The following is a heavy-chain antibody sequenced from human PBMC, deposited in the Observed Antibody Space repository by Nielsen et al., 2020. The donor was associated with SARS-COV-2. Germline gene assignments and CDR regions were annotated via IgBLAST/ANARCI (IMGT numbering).Heavy chain of an antibody. CDR1: GFTFSAYY. CDR3: ARKGGGYYGSGERLSYYYYGMDV. J-gene: IGHJ6*02. V-gene: IGHV3-11*03. Sequence: GGSLRLSCAASGFTFSAYYMTWIRQAPGKGLEWLSYISDSGAYTNSADSVKGRFTISRDNAKNSLFLQMNSLSADDTAVYYCARKGGGYYGSGERLSYYYYGMDVWGQGTTVTVSS. D-gene: IGHD3-10*01. CDR2: ISDSGAYT.